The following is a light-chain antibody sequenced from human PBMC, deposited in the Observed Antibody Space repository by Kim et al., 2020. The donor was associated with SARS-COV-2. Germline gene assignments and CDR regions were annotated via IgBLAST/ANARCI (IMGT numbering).Light chain of an antibody. J-gene: IGLJ2*01. Sequence: SSALPQDPAVSVALGQTVKITCQGDSLRSYYASWYQQKPGQAPVLVIYGKNNRPSGIPDRFSGSSSGNTASLTITGAQAEDEADYYCNSRDSRGNHVVFC. V-gene: IGLV3-19*01. CDR2: GKN. CDR1: SLRSYY. CDR3: NSRDSRGNHVV.